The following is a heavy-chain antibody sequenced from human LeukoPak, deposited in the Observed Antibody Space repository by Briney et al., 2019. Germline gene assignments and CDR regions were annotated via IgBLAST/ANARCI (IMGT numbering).Heavy chain of an antibody. D-gene: IGHD2-2*01. CDR2: IYTSGST. CDR1: GGSISSYY. V-gene: IGHV4-4*07. J-gene: IGHJ4*02. CDR3: ASSTVVPYYFDY. Sequence: SETLSLTCTVSGGSISSYYWSWIRQPAGKGLEWIGRIYTSGSTNYNPSLKSRVTISVDKSKNQFSLKLSSVTAADMAVYYCASSTVVPYYFDYWGQGTLVTVSS.